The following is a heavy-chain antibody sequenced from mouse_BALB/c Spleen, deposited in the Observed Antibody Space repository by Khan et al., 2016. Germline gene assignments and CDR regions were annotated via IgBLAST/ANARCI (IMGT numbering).Heavy chain of an antibody. CDR3: ARSPYDYDVGFAY. D-gene: IGHD2-4*01. V-gene: IGHV14-3*02. CDR2: IDPANGNT. J-gene: IGHJ3*01. CDR1: GFNIKDTY. Sequence: IQLVQSGAELVKPGASVKLSCTASGFNIKDTYMHWVKQRPEQGLEWIGRIDPANGNTKYDPKFQGKATITADTSSNTAYLQLSSLTSEDTAVYYYARSPYDYDVGFAYWGKGTLVTVSA.